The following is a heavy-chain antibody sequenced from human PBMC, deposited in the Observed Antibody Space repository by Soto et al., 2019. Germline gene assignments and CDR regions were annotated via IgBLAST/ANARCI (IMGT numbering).Heavy chain of an antibody. D-gene: IGHD2-15*01. CDR2: IDPSDSYT. J-gene: IGHJ4*02. V-gene: IGHV5-10-1*01. Sequence: GESLKISCKGSGYSFTSYWISWVRQMPGKGLEWMGRIDPSDSYTNYSPSFHGHVTISADKSISTAYLQWSSLKASDTAMYYCARHRYCSGGSCRRVYYLAYWAQGTLDTVSS. CDR3: ARHRYCSGGSCRRVYYLAY. CDR1: GYSFTSYW.